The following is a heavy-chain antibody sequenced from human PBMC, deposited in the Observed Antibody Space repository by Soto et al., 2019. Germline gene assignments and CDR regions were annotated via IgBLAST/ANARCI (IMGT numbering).Heavy chain of an antibody. D-gene: IGHD1-26*01. CDR1: GGSIFSYY. J-gene: IGHJ4*02. Sequence: QVQLQESGPGLVKPSETLSLTCTVSGGSIFSYYWAWIRPPPGNRLEWIGNIYSGGSTFYNPSLKSRLTISLDTSKNQFSLRLTSVTAADAAVYYCARAPRSGDCFDFWGQGTLVTVSS. CDR2: IYSGGST. CDR3: ARAPRSGDCFDF. V-gene: IGHV4-59*01.